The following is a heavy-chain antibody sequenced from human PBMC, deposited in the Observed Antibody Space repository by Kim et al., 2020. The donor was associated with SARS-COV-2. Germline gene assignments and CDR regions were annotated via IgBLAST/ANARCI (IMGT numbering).Heavy chain of an antibody. J-gene: IGHJ6*02. D-gene: IGHD5-12*01. Sequence: AVKGRFTISRHNPKNTLYLQMNSLRAEDTAVYYCASQYSGDYYYYGMDVWGQGTTVTVSS. V-gene: IGHV3-53*04. CDR3: ASQYSGDYYYYGMDV.